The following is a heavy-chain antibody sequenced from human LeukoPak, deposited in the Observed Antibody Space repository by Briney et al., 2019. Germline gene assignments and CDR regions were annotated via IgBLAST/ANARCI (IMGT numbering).Heavy chain of an antibody. D-gene: IGHD2-2*01. CDR3: ARVKYCSSASCYVSFDY. V-gene: IGHV3-33*01. Sequence: GGSLRLSCAASGFIFSSYGMHWVRQAPGKGLEWVAVIWYDGSNKYYANSAKGRFTISRDNSKNTLYLQMNSLRAEDTAVYYCARVKYCSSASCYVSFDYWGQGTLVTVSS. J-gene: IGHJ4*02. CDR2: IWYDGSNK. CDR1: GFIFSSYG.